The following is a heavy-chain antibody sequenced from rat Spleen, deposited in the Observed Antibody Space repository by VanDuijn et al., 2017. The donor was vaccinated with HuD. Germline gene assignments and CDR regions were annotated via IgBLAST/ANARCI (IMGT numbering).Heavy chain of an antibody. CDR3: ATPYNSGYRWFAY. CDR1: GFTFSNYD. CDR2: IRPSGSNT. J-gene: IGHJ3*01. D-gene: IGHD4-3*01. V-gene: IGHV5-25*01. Sequence: EVQLVESGGGLVQPGRSLKLSCAASGFTFSNYDMAWVRQAPTKGLEWVASIRPSGSNTYYRDSVKGQFTISRDNAKRTLYLQMDSLRSEDTATYYCATPYNSGYRWFAYWGQGTLVTVSS.